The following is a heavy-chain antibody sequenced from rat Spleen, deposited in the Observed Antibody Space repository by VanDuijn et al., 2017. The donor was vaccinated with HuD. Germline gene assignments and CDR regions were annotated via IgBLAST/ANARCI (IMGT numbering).Heavy chain of an antibody. D-gene: IGHD1-9*01. CDR1: GFTFSDYY. J-gene: IGHJ1*01. Sequence: EVQLVESDGGLVQPGRSLKLSCAASGFTFSDYYMAWVRQAPTKGLEWVATISPSGGSTYYADSVEGRFTISRDNAKSTLYLQMDSLRSADTATYYCARHGYNSYFDFWGLGTMVAVSS. V-gene: IGHV5-25*01. CDR3: ARHGYNSYFDF. CDR2: ISPSGGST.